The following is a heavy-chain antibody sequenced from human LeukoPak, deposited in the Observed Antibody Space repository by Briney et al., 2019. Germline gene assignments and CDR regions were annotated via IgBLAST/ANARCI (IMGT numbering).Heavy chain of an antibody. CDR1: GFTFSSYA. V-gene: IGHV3-23*01. J-gene: IGHJ5*02. D-gene: IGHD6-6*01. Sequence: GGSLRLSCAASGFTFSSYAMSWVRQAPGKGLEWVSAISGSGGSTYYADSVKGRFTISRDNSKNTLYLHMNSLRAEDTAVYYCAQGIAARPGESGGPNWFDPWGQGTLVTVSS. CDR2: ISGSGGST. CDR3: AQGIAARPGESGGPNWFDP.